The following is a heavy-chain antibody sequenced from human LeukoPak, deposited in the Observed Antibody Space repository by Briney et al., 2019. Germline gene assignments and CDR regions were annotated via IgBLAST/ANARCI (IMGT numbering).Heavy chain of an antibody. Sequence: NPSETLSLTCTVSGGSISSSSYYWGWIRQPPGKGLEWIGSIYYSGSTYYNPSLKSRVTMSVDTSKNQFSLKLSAVTATDTAIYYCARCITMVRGVIRPPDSWGQGTLVTVSS. J-gene: IGHJ4*02. CDR2: IYYSGST. V-gene: IGHV4-39*01. D-gene: IGHD3-10*01. CDR3: ARCITMVRGVIRPPDS. CDR1: GGSISSSSYY.